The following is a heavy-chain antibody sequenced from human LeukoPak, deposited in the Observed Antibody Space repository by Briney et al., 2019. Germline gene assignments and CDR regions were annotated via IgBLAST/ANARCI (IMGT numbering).Heavy chain of an antibody. CDR1: GGSITSTNW. CDR2: VSLSGHT. J-gene: IGHJ4*02. Sequence: SETLSLTCGVSGGSITSTNWWSWVRQPPGQGLEWIGEVSLSGHTNYNPSLSSRAIMPLDTSKNHLSLHLTSVTAADTAVYYCSRENGAFSPFGYWGQGYLVTVLS. D-gene: IGHD2-8*01. CDR3: SRENGAFSPFGY. V-gene: IGHV4-4*02.